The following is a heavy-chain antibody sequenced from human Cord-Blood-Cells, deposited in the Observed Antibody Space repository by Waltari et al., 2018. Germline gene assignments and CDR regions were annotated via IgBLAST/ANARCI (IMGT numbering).Heavy chain of an antibody. CDR2: INPNSGGT. CDR1: GSTFPGLY. Sequence: VPLVQSGAEVKKPGASVKFSCQASGSTFPGLYFHWVLLAPGQGLEWMGWINPNSGGTNYAQKFQGRVTMTRDTSISTAYMELSRLRSDDTAVYYCARGSYCSGGSCYFDYWGQGTLVTVSS. V-gene: IGHV1-2*02. J-gene: IGHJ4*02. CDR3: ARGSYCSGGSCYFDY. D-gene: IGHD2-15*01.